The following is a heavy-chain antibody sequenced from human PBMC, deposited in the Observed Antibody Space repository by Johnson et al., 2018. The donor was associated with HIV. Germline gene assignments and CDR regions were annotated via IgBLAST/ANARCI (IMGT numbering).Heavy chain of an antibody. CDR2: ISAFGLTM. D-gene: IGHD7-27*01. V-gene: IGHV3-11*01. CDR3: ARDPTTHYSRLTGDFGAFDI. Sequence: QVQLVESGGGLVKPGGSLRLSCTASGFSFGDYYMGWIRQAPGKGLEWISYISAFGLTMSYADSVKGRFTISRDNAKNSMFLQMDGMRAEDTALYYCARDPTTHYSRLTGDFGAFDIWGQGTMVTVSS. J-gene: IGHJ3*02. CDR1: GFSFGDYY.